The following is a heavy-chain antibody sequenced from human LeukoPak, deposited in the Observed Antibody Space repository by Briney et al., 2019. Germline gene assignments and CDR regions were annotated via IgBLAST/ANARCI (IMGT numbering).Heavy chain of an antibody. D-gene: IGHD3-22*01. J-gene: IGHJ2*01. V-gene: IGHV3-48*04. CDR3: ARPPPITMTVVAPWETNWYFDL. CDR2: ISSSGSTI. Sequence: GGSLRLSCAVSGFIFDNYGMSWVRQAPGKGLEWVSYISSSGSTIYYADSVKGRFTISRDNAKNSLYLQMNSLRAEDTAVYYCARPPPITMTVVAPWETNWYFDLWGRGTLVTVSS. CDR1: GFIFDNYG.